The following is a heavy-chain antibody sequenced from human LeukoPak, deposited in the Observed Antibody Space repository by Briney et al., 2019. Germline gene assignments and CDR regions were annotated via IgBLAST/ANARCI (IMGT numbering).Heavy chain of an antibody. D-gene: IGHD4-17*01. CDR2: IHAGGKT. CDR3: ASGESAQQVFEY. Sequence: PGGSLRLSCAASAFTVSDNYMAWVRQAPGKGLEWVSVIHAGGKTLYADSVQGRFTVSRHNSENTVYLQMNSLRPEDTAVYFCASGESAQQVFEYWGQRTLVTVSS. CDR1: AFTVSDNY. J-gene: IGHJ4*02. V-gene: IGHV3-53*04.